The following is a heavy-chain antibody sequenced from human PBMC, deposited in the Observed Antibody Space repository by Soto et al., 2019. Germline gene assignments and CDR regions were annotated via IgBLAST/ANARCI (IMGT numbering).Heavy chain of an antibody. CDR3: AREGYYDSSGYYGPPFDY. CDR1: GYTFTSYA. V-gene: IGHV1-3*01. CDR2: INAGNGNT. D-gene: IGHD3-22*01. J-gene: IGHJ4*02. Sequence: ASVKVSCKASGYTFTSYAMHWVRQAPGQRLEWMGWINAGNGNTKYSQKFQGRVTITRDTSASTAYMELSSLRSEDTAVYYCAREGYYDSSGYYGPPFDYWGQGTLVTVSS.